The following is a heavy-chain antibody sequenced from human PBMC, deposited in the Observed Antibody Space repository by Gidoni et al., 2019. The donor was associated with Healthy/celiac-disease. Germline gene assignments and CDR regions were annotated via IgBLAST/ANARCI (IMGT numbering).Heavy chain of an antibody. J-gene: IGHJ6*02. D-gene: IGHD3-3*01. CDR2: IYYSGST. CDR3: ARAPRGLRDFWSGYYTGYYYGMDV. CDR1: GGSISSGDYY. Sequence: QVQLQESGPGLVKPSQTLSLTCTVSGGSISSGDYYWSWIRQPPGKGLEWIGYIYYSGSTYYNPSLKSRVTISVDTSKNQFSLKLSSVTAADTAVYYCARAPRGLRDFWSGYYTGYYYGMDVWGQGTTVTVSS. V-gene: IGHV4-30-4*01.